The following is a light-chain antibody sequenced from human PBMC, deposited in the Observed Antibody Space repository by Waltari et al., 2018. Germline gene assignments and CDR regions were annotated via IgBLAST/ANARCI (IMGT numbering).Light chain of an antibody. CDR1: SSNIGAGHD. CDR2: GNN. CDR3: QSFDIRLSGGVV. Sequence: QSVLTQPPPMSGAPGQRVTISCTGSSSNIGAGHDVHWYQVFPGTAPKLLINGNNKRPAGVPDRFSGSKSDTSASLAIGGLQAEDEADYYCQSFDIRLSGGVVFGGGTKVTVL. V-gene: IGLV1-40*01. J-gene: IGLJ3*02.